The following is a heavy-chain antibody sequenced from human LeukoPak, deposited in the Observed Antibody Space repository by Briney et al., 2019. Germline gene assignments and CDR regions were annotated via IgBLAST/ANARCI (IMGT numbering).Heavy chain of an antibody. D-gene: IGHD6-13*01. CDR1: GFTFSDYY. V-gene: IGHV3-11*04. J-gene: IGHJ4*02. CDR2: ISGSGSSI. CDR3: ARIGYSSSSFDY. Sequence: GGSLRLSCAASGFTFSDYYMSWIRQAPGKGLEWVSYISGSGSSIYYADSVKGRFTISRDNGKNSLYLQMNSLRAEDTAVYHCARIGYSSSSFDYWGQGTLVTVSS.